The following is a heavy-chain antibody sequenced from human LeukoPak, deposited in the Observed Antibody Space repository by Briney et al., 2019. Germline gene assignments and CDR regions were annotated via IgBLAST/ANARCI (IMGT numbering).Heavy chain of an antibody. D-gene: IGHD6-19*01. J-gene: IGHJ5*02. V-gene: IGHV1-69*13. CDR3: ARESSGWYSGIGNWFDP. CDR1: GGTFSSYA. Sequence: ASVKVSCKASGGTFSSYAISWVRQAPGQGLEWMGGIIPIFGTENYAQKFQGRVTITADESTSTAYMELSSLRSEDTAVYYCARESSGWYSGIGNWFDPWGQGTLVTVSS. CDR2: IIPIFGTE.